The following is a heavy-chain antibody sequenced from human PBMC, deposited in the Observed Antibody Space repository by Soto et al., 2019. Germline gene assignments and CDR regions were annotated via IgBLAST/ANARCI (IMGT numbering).Heavy chain of an antibody. Sequence: QVQLQESGPGLVKASQTLSLTCTVSGASVGSGGYYWSWIRQVPGKGLEWIGYIKYSGTTHYSPSLKSRVNISFDQSKNQVFLNLRFVTDADTAVYFCARDVRDTGYSYWFDPWGQGILVTVST. CDR2: IKYSGTT. J-gene: IGHJ5*02. CDR3: ARDVRDTGYSYWFDP. D-gene: IGHD3-9*01. V-gene: IGHV4-31*03. CDR1: GASVGSGGYY.